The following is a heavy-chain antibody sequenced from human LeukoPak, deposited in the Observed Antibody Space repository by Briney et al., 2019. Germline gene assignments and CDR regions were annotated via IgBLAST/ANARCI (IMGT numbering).Heavy chain of an antibody. J-gene: IGHJ4*02. CDR3: AKVGSGWYNFDY. Sequence: GGSLRLSCAASGFTFDDYAMHWVRQVPGKGLEWVSLISGDSGTIKYAESVKGRFTISRDNIRHSLYLQMNSLRTEDTALYYCAKVGSGWYNFDYWGQGTLVTVSS. D-gene: IGHD6-19*01. CDR2: ISGDSGTI. V-gene: IGHV3-43*02. CDR1: GFTFDDYA.